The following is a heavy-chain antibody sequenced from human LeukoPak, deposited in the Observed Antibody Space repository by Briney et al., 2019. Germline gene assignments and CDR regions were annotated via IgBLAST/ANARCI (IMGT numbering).Heavy chain of an antibody. D-gene: IGHD5-18*01. V-gene: IGHV3-30*18. CDR2: ISYDGSNK. CDR3: AKDQEYSYGLSFDIDY. CDR1: GFTFSSYG. Sequence: GRSLRLSCAASGFTFSSYGMHRVRQAPGKGLEWVAVISYDGSNKYYADSVKGRFTISRDNSKNTLYLQMNSLRAEDTAVYYCAKDQEYSYGLSFDIDYWGQGTLVTVSS. J-gene: IGHJ4*02.